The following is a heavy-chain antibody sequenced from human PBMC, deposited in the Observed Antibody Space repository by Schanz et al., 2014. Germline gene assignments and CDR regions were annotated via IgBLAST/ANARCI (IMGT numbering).Heavy chain of an antibody. CDR3: ARGYGDSPTDF. CDR1: GGTFSSYT. J-gene: IGHJ4*02. D-gene: IGHD4-17*01. V-gene: IGHV1-18*01. CDR2: ISTSNGNT. Sequence: QVQLVQSGAEVKKPGSSVKVSCKASGGTFSSYTISWVRQAPGQGLEWMGWISTSNGNTNYIQKLQGRVTMTTDTSTSTAYMELRSLRPEDTAVYYCARGYGDSPTDFWGQGTLVTVSS.